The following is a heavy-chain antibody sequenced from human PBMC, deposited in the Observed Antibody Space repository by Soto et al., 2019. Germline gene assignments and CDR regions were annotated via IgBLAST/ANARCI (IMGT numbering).Heavy chain of an antibody. CDR2: ISYDGSNK. CDR1: GFTFSSYV. D-gene: IGHD3-22*01. CDR3: YGNYYDSSGSHWFDP. J-gene: IGHJ5*02. Sequence: GGSLRVSCAASGFTFSSYVMHWVRQSPGKGLEWVAVISYDGSNKYYADSVKGRFTISRDNSKNTLYLQMNSLRAEDTAVYYCYGNYYDSSGSHWFDPWGQGTLVTVSS. V-gene: IGHV3-30*03.